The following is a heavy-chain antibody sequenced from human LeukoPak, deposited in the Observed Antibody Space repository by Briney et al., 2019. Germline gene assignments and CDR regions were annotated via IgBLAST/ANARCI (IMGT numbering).Heavy chain of an antibody. J-gene: IGHJ4*02. CDR1: GGSVSSYY. CDR3: ARDTSSWPTLEY. Sequence: SETLSLTCTVSGGSVSSYYWSWIRQPPGKGLEWIGYIYYSGSTNYNPSLKSRVTISVDTSQNQFSLKLTSVTAADTAVYYCARDTSSWPTLEYWGQGTLVTVSS. D-gene: IGHD6-13*01. CDR2: IYYSGST. V-gene: IGHV4-59*02.